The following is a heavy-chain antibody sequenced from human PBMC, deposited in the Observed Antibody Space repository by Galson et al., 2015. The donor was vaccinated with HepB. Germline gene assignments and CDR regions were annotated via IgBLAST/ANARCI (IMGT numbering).Heavy chain of an antibody. J-gene: IGHJ4*02. CDR2: ISGSGGST. Sequence: SLRLSCAASGFTFSSYAMSWVRQAPGKGLEWVSAISGSGGSTYYADSVKGRFTISRDNSKNTLYLQMNSLRAEDTAVYYCVRGGSSGWYYFDYWGQGTLVTVSS. CDR3: VRGGSSGWYYFDY. D-gene: IGHD6-19*01. V-gene: IGHV3-23*01. CDR1: GFTFSSYA.